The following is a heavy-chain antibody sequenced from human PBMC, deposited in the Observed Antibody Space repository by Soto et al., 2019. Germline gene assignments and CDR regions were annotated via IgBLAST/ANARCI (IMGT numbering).Heavy chain of an antibody. V-gene: IGHV3-23*01. CDR2: ITRTSVTT. CDR3: CTSVVARIKVFCEVTNPTFVKWFDL. D-gene: IGHD2-21*01. J-gene: IGHJ5*02. CDR1: GFTMSNYV. Sequence: PGGSLRLSCVTSGFTMSNYVINWVRQAPWKGLEWISAITRTSVTTYYADSVKGRSTVSRDNSKNTLFLQLSNLRDDHTATYYSCTSVVARIKVFCEVTNPTFVKWFDLWGQVTLVPVCS.